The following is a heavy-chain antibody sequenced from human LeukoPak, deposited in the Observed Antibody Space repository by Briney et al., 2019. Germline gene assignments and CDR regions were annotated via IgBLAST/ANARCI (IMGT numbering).Heavy chain of an antibody. D-gene: IGHD3-9*01. CDR2: INPNSGGT. V-gene: IGHV1-2*02. J-gene: IGHJ5*02. CDR3: ARVHDILTGYYQGWFDP. CDR1: GYTFTGYY. Sequence: ASVKVSCKASGYTFTGYYMRWVRQAPGQGLEWMGWINPNSGGTNYAQKFRGRVTMTRDTSISTAYMELSRLRSDDTAVYYCARVHDILTGYYQGWFDPWGQGTLVTVSS.